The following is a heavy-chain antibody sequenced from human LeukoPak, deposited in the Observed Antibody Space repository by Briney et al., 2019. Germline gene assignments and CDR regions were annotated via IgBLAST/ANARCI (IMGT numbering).Heavy chain of an antibody. CDR1: GGSISNYY. D-gene: IGHD2-21*02. J-gene: IGHJ6*02. CDR3: ASLDSGDHPFDYYYGMDV. V-gene: IGHV4-59*01. CDR2: IYYSGST. Sequence: PSETLSLTCTVSGGSISNYYWSWIRQPPGKGLEWIGYIYYSGSTNYNPSLKSRVTISVDASKNQFSLKLSSVTAADTAVYYCASLDSGDHPFDYYYGMDVWGQGTTVTVSS.